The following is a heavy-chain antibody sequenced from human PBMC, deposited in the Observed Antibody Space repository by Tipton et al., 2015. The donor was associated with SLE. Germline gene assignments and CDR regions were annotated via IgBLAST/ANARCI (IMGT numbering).Heavy chain of an antibody. J-gene: IGHJ3*02. V-gene: IGHV4-30-2*01. CDR3: ASSGSSGDDAFDI. Sequence: TLSLTCAVSGGSISSGGYSWSWIRQPPGKGLEWIGYIYHSGSTYYNPSLKSRVTISVDRSKNQFSLKLSSVTAADTAVYYCASSGSSGDDAFDIWGQGTKVTVSS. D-gene: IGHD3-10*01. CDR1: GGSISSGGYS. CDR2: IYHSGST.